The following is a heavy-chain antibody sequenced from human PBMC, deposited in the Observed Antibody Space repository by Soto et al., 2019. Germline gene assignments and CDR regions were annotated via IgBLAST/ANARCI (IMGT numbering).Heavy chain of an antibody. CDR3: ARGLSRGYSYGYLFYYYGMDV. J-gene: IGHJ6*02. CDR2: IYYSGST. CDR1: GGSISSGDYY. D-gene: IGHD5-18*01. Sequence: SETLSLTCTVSGGSISSGDYYWSWIRQPPGKGLEWIGYIYYSGSTYYNPSLKSRVTISVDTSKNQFSLKLSSVTAADTAVYYCARGLSRGYSYGYLFYYYGMDVWGQGTTVTVSS. V-gene: IGHV4-30-4*01.